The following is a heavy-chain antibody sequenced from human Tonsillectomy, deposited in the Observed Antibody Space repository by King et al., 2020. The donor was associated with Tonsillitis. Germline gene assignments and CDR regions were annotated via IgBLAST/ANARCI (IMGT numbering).Heavy chain of an antibody. J-gene: IGHJ4*02. CDR1: GFSFSTYS. D-gene: IGHD3-22*01. CDR2: ISSSSRYI. V-gene: IGHV3-21*01. Sequence: VQLVESGGGLVKPGRSLRLSCAASGFSFSTYSMNWVRQAPGKGLEWVSSISSSSRYIYYADSVKGRFTISRDNAENSLYLQMTSLRAEDTAVYYCARAIHFYDSRGYDYSFDHWGQGTLVTVSS. CDR3: ARAIHFYDSRGYDYSFDH.